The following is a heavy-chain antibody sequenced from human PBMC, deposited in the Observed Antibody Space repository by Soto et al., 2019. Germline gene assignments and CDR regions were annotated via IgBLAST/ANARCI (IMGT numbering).Heavy chain of an antibody. D-gene: IGHD5-18*01. CDR1: GFTFSSYG. Sequence: QVQLVESGGGVVQPGRSLRLSCAASGFTFSSYGMHWVRQAPGKGLEWVAVIWYDGSNKYYADSVKGRFTISRDNSKNTLYLQRNRLRAEDTAVYYCARKGIQLWLRGDGMDVWGQGTTVTVSS. J-gene: IGHJ6*02. CDR3: ARKGIQLWLRGDGMDV. CDR2: IWYDGSNK. V-gene: IGHV3-33*01.